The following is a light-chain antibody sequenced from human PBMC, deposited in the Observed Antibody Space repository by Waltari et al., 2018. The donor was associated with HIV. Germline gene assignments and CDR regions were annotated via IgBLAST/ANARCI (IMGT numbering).Light chain of an antibody. J-gene: IGLJ3*02. Sequence: SYVLTTPPSVSLPPARAATTTCDGDNIGCNSVHWYKQKPGQAPVLVIYYDSDRPSGIAERFSGSNSGHTATLTISRVGAGDEADYFCQVWDSSNDHVVFGGGTELTVL. CDR2: YDS. CDR3: QVWDSSNDHVV. V-gene: IGLV3-21*01. CDR1: NIGCNS.